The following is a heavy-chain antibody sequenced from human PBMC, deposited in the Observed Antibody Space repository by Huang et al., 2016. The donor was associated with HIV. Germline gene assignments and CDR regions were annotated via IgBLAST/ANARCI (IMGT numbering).Heavy chain of an antibody. CDR2: INTNTGNP. J-gene: IGHJ4*02. D-gene: IGHD3-22*01. CDR3: ARDYYDSRGYDIHAVVDY. V-gene: IGHV7-4-1*02. Sequence: QVQLVQSGSELRKPGASVKVSCQASGYTFTRYAMNWVRQAPGQGLEWMGCINTNTGNPTYAQSLTGRFVWSLDNSVSTAYLQISSLEAEDTAVYYCARDYYDSRGYDIHAVVDYWGQGTLVTVSS. CDR1: GYTFTRYA.